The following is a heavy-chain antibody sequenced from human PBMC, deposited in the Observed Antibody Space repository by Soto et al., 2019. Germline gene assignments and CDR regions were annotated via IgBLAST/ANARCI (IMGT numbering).Heavy chain of an antibody. V-gene: IGHV1-69*02. Sequence: QVQLVQSGAEVKRPGSSVKVSCKASGDTFNFYSINWVRQAPGLGLEWMGRVNPIVSMSNYAQKFQGRVTMTADKSTITASMELSSLRSEATAIYYCASSYGSGYRAFDYWGQGALVTVSS. CDR2: VNPIVSMS. CDR1: GDTFNFYS. CDR3: ASSYGSGYRAFDY. J-gene: IGHJ4*02. D-gene: IGHD3-10*01.